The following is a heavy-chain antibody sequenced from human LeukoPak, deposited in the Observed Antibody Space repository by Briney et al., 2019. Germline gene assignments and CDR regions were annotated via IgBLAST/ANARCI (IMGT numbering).Heavy chain of an antibody. CDR1: GRTFSSYA. D-gene: IGHD3-16*01. CDR2: IIPIFGTA. Sequence: SVKVSCKASGRTFSSYAISWVRQAPGQGLEWMGGIIPIFGTANYAQKFQGRVTITTDESTSTAYMELSSLRSEDTAVYYCAREGGQADYYYYYMDVWGKGTTVTVSS. J-gene: IGHJ6*03. CDR3: AREGGQADYYYYYMDV. V-gene: IGHV1-69*05.